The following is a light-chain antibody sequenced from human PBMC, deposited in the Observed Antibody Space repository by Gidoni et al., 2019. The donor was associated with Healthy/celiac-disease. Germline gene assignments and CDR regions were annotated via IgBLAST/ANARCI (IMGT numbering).Light chain of an antibody. J-gene: IGLJ2*01. CDR1: SSDVGSYTL. V-gene: IGLV2-23*01. CDR2: EGS. CDR3: CSYAGSSTGVV. Sequence: QSALTQPASVPGSPGQSLTISCTGTSSDVGSYTLVSWYQQHPGKAPKLMIYEGSKRPSGVSNRFSGSKSGNTASLTISGLQAEDEADYYCCSYAGSSTGVVFGGGTKLTVL.